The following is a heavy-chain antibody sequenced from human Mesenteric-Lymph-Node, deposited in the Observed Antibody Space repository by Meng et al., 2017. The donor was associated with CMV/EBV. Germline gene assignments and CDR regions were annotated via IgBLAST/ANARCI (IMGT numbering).Heavy chain of an antibody. CDR2: IYNSGST. CDR1: GGSISSYY. J-gene: IGHJ5*02. CDR3: ARNGDSSSYNWFDP. Sequence: SETLSLTCTVSGGSISSYYWSWIRQPPGKGLEWIGYIYNSGSTKYNPSLKSRVTISVDTSKNQFSLKLSSVTAADTAVYYCARNGDSSSYNWFDPWGQGTMVTVSS. D-gene: IGHD6-13*01. V-gene: IGHV4-59*01.